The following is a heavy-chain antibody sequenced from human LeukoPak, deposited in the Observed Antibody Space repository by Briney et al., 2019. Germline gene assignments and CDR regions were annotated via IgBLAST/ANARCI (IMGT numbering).Heavy chain of an antibody. V-gene: IGHV1-69*06. CDR1: GYTFTNYG. J-gene: IGHJ3*02. D-gene: IGHD2-8*01. CDR3: ATRGVLMVYAPPGEAFDI. Sequence: SVKVSCKASGYTFTNYGINWVRQAPGQGLEWMGGIIPIFGTANYAQKFQGRVTITADKSTSTAYMELSSLRSEDTAVYYCATRGVLMVYAPPGEAFDIWGQGTMVTVSS. CDR2: IIPIFGTA.